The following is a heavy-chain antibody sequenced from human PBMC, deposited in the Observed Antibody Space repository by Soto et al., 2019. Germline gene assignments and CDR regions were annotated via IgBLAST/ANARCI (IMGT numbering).Heavy chain of an antibody. V-gene: IGHV3-7*01. Sequence: PGGSLRLSCAASGFRFSDYWMNWVRQAPGKGLEWVAIRKQDGSDRYYVDSVKGRFTISRDNAKNSLYLQMSSLRVEDTALYYCARGRGWLHDYWGQGTLVTVSS. CDR3: ARGRGWLHDY. J-gene: IGHJ4*02. CDR1: GFRFSDYW. CDR2: RKQDGSDR. D-gene: IGHD6-19*01.